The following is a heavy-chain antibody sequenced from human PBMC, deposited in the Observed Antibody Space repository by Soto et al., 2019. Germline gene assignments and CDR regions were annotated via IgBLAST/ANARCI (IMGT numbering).Heavy chain of an antibody. CDR3: ARDKSGSYGRNSYFDY. Sequence: PSETLSLTCTVSGGSVSSGSYYWSWIRQPPGKGLEWIGYIYYSGSTNYNPSLKSRVTISVDTSKNQFSLKLSSVTAADTAVYYCARDKSGSYGRNSYFDYWGQGTLVTVSS. CDR2: IYYSGST. D-gene: IGHD5-18*01. CDR1: GGSVSSGSYY. J-gene: IGHJ4*02. V-gene: IGHV4-61*01.